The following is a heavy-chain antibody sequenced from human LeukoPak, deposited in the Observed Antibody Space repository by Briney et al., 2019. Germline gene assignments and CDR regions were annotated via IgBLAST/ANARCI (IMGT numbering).Heavy chain of an antibody. CDR2: ISDDGRSK. V-gene: IGHV3-30*18. Sequence: GGSLRLSCAASGFSFISYGKHWVRQAPGKGLEWVGVISDDGRSKDYADSVKGRFTISRDNSKDTLYLKMNSLRDEDTAVYYCAKRPSDYGDYVSYFDYWGQGTLVTVSS. J-gene: IGHJ4*02. D-gene: IGHD4-17*01. CDR3: AKRPSDYGDYVSYFDY. CDR1: GFSFISYG.